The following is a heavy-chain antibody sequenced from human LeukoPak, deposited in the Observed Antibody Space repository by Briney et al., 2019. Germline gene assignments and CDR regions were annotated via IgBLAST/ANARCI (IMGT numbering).Heavy chain of an antibody. J-gene: IGHJ5*02. CDR1: GGSISSGGCY. CDR3: ARDHIKTWYSSSSSWFDP. Sequence: NPSQTLSLTCTVSGGSISSGGCYWSWIRQPPGKGLEWIGYIYHSGSTYYNPSLKSRVTISVDTSKNQFSLKLSSVTAADTAVYYCARDHIKTWYSSSSSWFDPWGQGTLVTVSS. CDR2: IYHSGST. V-gene: IGHV4-30-2*01. D-gene: IGHD6-13*01.